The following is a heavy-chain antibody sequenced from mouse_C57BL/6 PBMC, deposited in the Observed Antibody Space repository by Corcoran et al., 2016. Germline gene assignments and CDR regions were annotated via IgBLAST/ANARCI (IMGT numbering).Heavy chain of an antibody. D-gene: IGHD1-1*01. Sequence: DVQLQESGPGLVKPSQSLSLTCSVTGYSITSGYYWNWIRQFPGNKLEWMGYISYDGSNNYNPSLKNRISITRDTSKNQFFLKLNSVTTEDTATYYCATPGSLYAMDYWGQGTSVTVSS. CDR3: ATPGSLYAMDY. V-gene: IGHV3-6*01. CDR1: GYSITSGYY. CDR2: ISYDGSN. J-gene: IGHJ4*01.